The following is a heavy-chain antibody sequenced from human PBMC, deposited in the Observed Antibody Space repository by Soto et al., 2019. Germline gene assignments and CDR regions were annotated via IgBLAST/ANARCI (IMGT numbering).Heavy chain of an antibody. J-gene: IGHJ3*02. D-gene: IGHD5-12*01. V-gene: IGHV1-3*01. Sequence: QVQLVQSGAQVKKPGASVKVSCKASGYTFDNYALHWVRKEPGRRLEWMGWIHAGNGYTKYSQSCQGRVTSTRDKSASTVHMDLSSLRSEDTAVYYCARVQYSCYDFKLAVDIWGQGTMVTVSS. CDR1: GYTFDNYA. CDR2: IHAGNGYT. CDR3: ARVQYSCYDFKLAVDI.